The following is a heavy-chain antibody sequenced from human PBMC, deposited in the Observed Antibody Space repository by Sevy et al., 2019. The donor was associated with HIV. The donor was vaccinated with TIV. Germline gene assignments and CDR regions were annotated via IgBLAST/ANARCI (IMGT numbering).Heavy chain of an antibody. CDR3: AKVGNHRYSDPNYFDY. J-gene: IGHJ4*02. CDR2: IRYDGSNK. Sequence: GGSLRLSCAASGFTFSSYGMHWVRQAPGKGLEWVAFIRYDGSNKYYADSLKGRFTIYRDNSTNTQNLQMNSPRAEETAVYYCAKVGNHRYSDPNYFDYWGQGTLVTVSS. CDR1: GFTFSSYG. V-gene: IGHV3-30*02. D-gene: IGHD4-4*01.